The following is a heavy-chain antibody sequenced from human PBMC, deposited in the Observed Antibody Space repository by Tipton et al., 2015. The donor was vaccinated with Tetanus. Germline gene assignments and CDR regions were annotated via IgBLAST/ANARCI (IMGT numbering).Heavy chain of an antibody. CDR1: GGSVSSGSYY. CDR3: AGWELLNWNAFDI. Sequence: GLVKPSETLSLTCTVSGGSVSSGSYYWSWIRQPPGKGLEWIGYFFYSGSTNYNPSLKSRVSMAVGTSKNQFSLKLTSVTAADTAVYYCAGWELLNWNAFDIWGQGTGVTVSA. CDR2: FFYSGST. J-gene: IGHJ3*02. V-gene: IGHV4-61*01. D-gene: IGHD2-15*01.